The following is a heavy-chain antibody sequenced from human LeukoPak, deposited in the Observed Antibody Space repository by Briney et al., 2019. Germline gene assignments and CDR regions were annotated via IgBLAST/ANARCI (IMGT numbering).Heavy chain of an antibody. D-gene: IGHD1-26*01. J-gene: IGHJ3*02. Sequence: SQTLSLTCAISGDSVSSNSAAWNWIRQSPSRGLEWLGRTYYRSKWYNDYAVSVKSRITINPDTSKNQFSLQLNSVTPEHTAVYYCPRALRGSDTRAFDIWGQGTLVTVSS. CDR1: GDSVSSNSAA. CDR3: PRALRGSDTRAFDI. CDR2: TYYRSKWYN. V-gene: IGHV6-1*01.